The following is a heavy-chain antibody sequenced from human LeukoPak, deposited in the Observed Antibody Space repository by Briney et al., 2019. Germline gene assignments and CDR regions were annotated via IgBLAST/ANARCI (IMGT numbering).Heavy chain of an antibody. CDR2: IKSIPGGGTT. CDR3: ATDNDVSGADGDFDY. J-gene: IGHJ4*02. D-gene: IGHD3-22*01. V-gene: IGHV3-15*01. CDR1: GFTFRTAY. Sequence: GGSLRLSCAASGFTFRTAYMSWVRQAPGKGLEWVGLIKSIPGGGTTDYNGPLRGRFTISRDDSRDTVYLQMNDLRTEDTAVYYCATDNDVSGADGDFDYWGQGTLVTVSS.